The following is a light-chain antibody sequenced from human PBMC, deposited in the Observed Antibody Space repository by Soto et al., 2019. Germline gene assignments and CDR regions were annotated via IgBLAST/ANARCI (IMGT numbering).Light chain of an antibody. J-gene: IGKJ4*01. Sequence: EIVLTQSPGTLSLSPGERATLSCRASQSVSSSYLAWYQQKPGQAPMLLIYGASTRATGIPDTFSVSGSGTDFTLTIRRLEPEDFVVYYCEQYGSSPLSFGGGTKVEIK. CDR1: QSVSSSY. V-gene: IGKV3-20*01. CDR2: GAS. CDR3: EQYGSSPLS.